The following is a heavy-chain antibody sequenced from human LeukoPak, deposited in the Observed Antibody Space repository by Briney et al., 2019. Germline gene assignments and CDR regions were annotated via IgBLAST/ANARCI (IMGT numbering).Heavy chain of an antibody. Sequence: GGSLRLSCAASGFTFDDYGMSWVRQAPGKGLEWVSSISSSSSYIYYADSVKGRFTISRDNAKNSLYLQMNSLRAEDTALYYCARILDSSSWDSDAFDIWGQGTMVTVSS. D-gene: IGHD6-13*01. CDR2: ISSSSSYI. CDR3: ARILDSSSWDSDAFDI. J-gene: IGHJ3*02. CDR1: GFTFDDYG. V-gene: IGHV3-21*04.